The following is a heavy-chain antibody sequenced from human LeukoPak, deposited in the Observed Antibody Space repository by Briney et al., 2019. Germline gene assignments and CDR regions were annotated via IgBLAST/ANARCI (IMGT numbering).Heavy chain of an antibody. CDR2: ISAYNGNT. D-gene: IGHD3-22*01. V-gene: IGHV1-18*01. Sequence: ASVNVSFKASVYTFTNYGISWVRQAPGQGLEWMGWISAYNGNTNYAQKLQGRVTMTTDTSTSTAYMELRSLRSDDTAVYYCARLREGMIVVIFDYWGQGTLVTVSS. CDR1: VYTFTNYG. CDR3: ARLREGMIVVIFDY. J-gene: IGHJ4*02.